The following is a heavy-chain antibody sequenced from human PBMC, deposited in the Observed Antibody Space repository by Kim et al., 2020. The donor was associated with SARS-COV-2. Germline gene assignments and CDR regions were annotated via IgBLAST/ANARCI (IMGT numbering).Heavy chain of an antibody. J-gene: IGHJ5*02. CDR3: ARAGNDYYDDSDYYQREDNWFDP. Sequence: GGSLTLSCAASGFTFSSYTMNWVRQAPGKGLEWVSYISSSRSTIYYADSVKGRFTVSRDNAKNSLYLQMNGLRDEDTAVYYCARAGNDYYDDSDYYQREDNWFDPWGQGTLVTVSS. D-gene: IGHD3-22*01. CDR2: ISSSRSTI. V-gene: IGHV3-48*02. CDR1: GFTFSSYT.